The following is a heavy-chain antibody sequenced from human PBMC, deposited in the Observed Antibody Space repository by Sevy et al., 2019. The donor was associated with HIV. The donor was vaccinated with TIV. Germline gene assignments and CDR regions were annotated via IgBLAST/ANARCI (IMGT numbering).Heavy chain of an antibody. CDR1: GFTVSSNY. CDR3: ARDYSSSWYGPGYYYMDV. V-gene: IGHV3-53*01. CDR2: IYSGGST. J-gene: IGHJ6*03. Sequence: GGSLRLSCAASGFTVSSNYMSWVRQAPGKGLEWVSVIYSGGSTYYADSVKGRFTISRDNSKNTLYLQMNSLRAEDTAVYCCARDYSSSWYGPGYYYMDVWGKGTTVTVSS. D-gene: IGHD6-13*01.